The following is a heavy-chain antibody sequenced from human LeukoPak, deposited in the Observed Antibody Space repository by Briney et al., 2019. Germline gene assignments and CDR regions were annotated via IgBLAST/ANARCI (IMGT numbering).Heavy chain of an antibody. CDR2: IYPGDSDT. CDR3: ARRIKTGHYSSGGFDY. J-gene: IGHJ4*02. V-gene: IGHV5-51*01. D-gene: IGHD2-15*01. CDR1: GSSFTSYW. Sequence: GESLQISCKGSGSSFTSYWIGWVRQVPGKGLEWMGIIYPGDSDTRYSPSFQGQVTISADKSISTAYLQWSSLKASDTAMYYCARRIKTGHYSSGGFDYWGQGTLVTVSS.